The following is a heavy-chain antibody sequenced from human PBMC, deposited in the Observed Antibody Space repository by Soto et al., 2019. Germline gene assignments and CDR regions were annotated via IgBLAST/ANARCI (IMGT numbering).Heavy chain of an antibody. J-gene: IGHJ5*02. V-gene: IGHV4-31*03. CDR2: IYYSGST. Sequence: QVQLQEWGPGLVKPSQTLSLTCTVSGGSISGGNYYWSWIRQHPGKGLEWIGYIYYSGSTYYNPSLKSRVTISVDTSKNQFSLKLSSVTAADTAVYYCARTSYDSSGTAADPWGQGTLVTVSS. CDR1: GGSISGGNYY. D-gene: IGHD3-22*01. CDR3: ARTSYDSSGTAADP.